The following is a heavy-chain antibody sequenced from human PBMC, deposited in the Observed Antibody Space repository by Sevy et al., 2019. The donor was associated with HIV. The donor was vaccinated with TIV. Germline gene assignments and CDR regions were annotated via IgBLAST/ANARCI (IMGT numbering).Heavy chain of an antibody. CDR1: GFPFNDHA. V-gene: IGHV3-9*01. CDR3: AKDLNRGCDGINCYPYYYYFYGLDV. D-gene: IGHD2-21*01. Sequence: GGSLRLSCAASGFPFNDHAMHWVRQAPGKGLEWVAGISWNRGSVGYADSVKGRFTISRDNAKQSIFLQMNGLRADDTALYFGAKDLNRGCDGINCYPYYYYFYGLDVWGHGTTVTVSS. J-gene: IGHJ6*02. CDR2: ISWNRGSV.